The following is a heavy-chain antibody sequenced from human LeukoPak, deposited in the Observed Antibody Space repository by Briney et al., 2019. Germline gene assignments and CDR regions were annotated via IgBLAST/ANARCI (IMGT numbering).Heavy chain of an antibody. CDR3: ARALVVTATVFDI. J-gene: IGHJ3*02. V-gene: IGHV4-59*01. Sequence: SATPSLTCTVSGGSISSYYWSWIRQPPGKGLEWIGYIYYSGSTNYNPSLKSRVTISVDTSKNQFSLKLSSVTAADTAVYYCARALVVTATVFDIWGQGTMVTVSS. CDR2: IYYSGST. CDR1: GGSISSYY. D-gene: IGHD2-21*02.